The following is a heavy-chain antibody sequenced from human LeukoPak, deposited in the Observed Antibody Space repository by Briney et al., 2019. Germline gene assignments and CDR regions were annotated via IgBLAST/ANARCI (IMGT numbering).Heavy chain of an antibody. V-gene: IGHV5-51*01. CDR3: ARLAYYYDSSGYSYYFDY. D-gene: IGHD3-22*01. CDR2: IYPGDSDT. CDR1: GYSVTSYW. J-gene: IGHJ4*02. Sequence: GESLKISCKGSGYSVTSYWIGWVRQIPGKGLEWMGIIYPGDSDTRYSPSFQGQVTISADKSISTAYLQWSSLKASDTAMYYCARLAYYYDSSGYSYYFDYWGQGTLVTVSS.